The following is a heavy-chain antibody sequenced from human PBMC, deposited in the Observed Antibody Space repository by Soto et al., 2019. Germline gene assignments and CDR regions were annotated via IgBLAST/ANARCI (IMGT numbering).Heavy chain of an antibody. CDR1: GGSFSGYY. CDR3: ARARGVRGAPSCFDI. D-gene: IGHD3-10*01. Sequence: SETLSLTCAVYGGSFSGYYWSWIRQPPGKGLEWIGEINHSGSTNYNPSLKSRVTISVDTSKNQFSLKLSSVTAADTAVYYCARARGVRGAPSCFDIWGQGTMVTVSS. V-gene: IGHV4-34*01. CDR2: INHSGST. J-gene: IGHJ3*02.